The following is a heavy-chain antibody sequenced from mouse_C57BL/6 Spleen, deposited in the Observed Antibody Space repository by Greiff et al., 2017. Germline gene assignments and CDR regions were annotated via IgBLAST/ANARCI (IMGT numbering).Heavy chain of an antibody. D-gene: IGHD2-1*01. V-gene: IGHV5-4*01. CDR2: ISDGGSYT. J-gene: IGHJ2*01. CDR3: ARDHSYGNYYFDY. Sequence: EVMLVESGGGLVKPGGSLKLSCAASGFTFSSYAMSWVRQTPEKRLEWVATISDGGSYTYYPDNVKGRFTISRDNAKNNLYLQMSHLKSEDTAMYYCARDHSYGNYYFDYWGQGTTLTVSS. CDR1: GFTFSSYA.